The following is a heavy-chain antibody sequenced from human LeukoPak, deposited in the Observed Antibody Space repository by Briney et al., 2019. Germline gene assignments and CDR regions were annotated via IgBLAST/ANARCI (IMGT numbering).Heavy chain of an antibody. Sequence: PSETLSLTCAVYGGSFSGYYWSWIRQPPGKGLEWIGEINHSGSTNYNSSFKSRVTISVDTSKNQFSLNLSSVTAADTAMYYCARAVLATKSEHWFDSWGQGTLVTVSS. CDR2: INHSGST. J-gene: IGHJ5*01. CDR1: GGSFSGYY. D-gene: IGHD2-8*01. V-gene: IGHV4-34*01. CDR3: ARAVLATKSEHWFDS.